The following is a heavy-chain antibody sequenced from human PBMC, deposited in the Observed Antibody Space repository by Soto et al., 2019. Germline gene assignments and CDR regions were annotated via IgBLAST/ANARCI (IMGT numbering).Heavy chain of an antibody. D-gene: IGHD2-2*01. V-gene: IGHV3-23*01. CDR3: AKGYCSSTSCSYDY. CDR2: ISGSGGST. J-gene: IGHJ4*02. Sequence: EVQLLESGGGLVQPGGSLRLSCAASGFTFSSYAMSWVRQAPGKGLEWVSGISGSGGSTYYADSVKGRLTISRDNSMNSLYLQMNSLRAEDTAVYYCAKGYCSSTSCSYDYWGQGTLVTVSS. CDR1: GFTFSSYA.